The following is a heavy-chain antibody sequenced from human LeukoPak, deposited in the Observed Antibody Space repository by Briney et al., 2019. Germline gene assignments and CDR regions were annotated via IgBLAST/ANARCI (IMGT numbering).Heavy chain of an antibody. CDR3: ARDRDPSITIFGAGLRFSMDV. J-gene: IGHJ6*03. Sequence: PGGSLRLSCAASGFTFSDYYMSWIRQAPGKGLEWVSYISSSGSTIYYADSVKGRFTISRDNAKNSLYLQMNSLRAEDTAVYYCARDRDPSITIFGAGLRFSMDVWGKGTTVTVSS. V-gene: IGHV3-11*04. CDR2: ISSSGSTI. D-gene: IGHD3-3*01. CDR1: GFTFSDYY.